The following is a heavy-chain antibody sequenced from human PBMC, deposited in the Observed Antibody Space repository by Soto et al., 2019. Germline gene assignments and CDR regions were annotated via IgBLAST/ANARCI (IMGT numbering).Heavy chain of an antibody. CDR3: ARGPVLSRGTPYYYYYYMDV. V-gene: IGHV4-34*01. CDR1: GGSFSGYY. J-gene: IGHJ6*03. CDR2: INHSGST. Sequence: QVQLQQWGAGLLKPSETLSLTCAVYGGSFSGYYWSWIRQPPGKGLEWIGEINHSGSTNYNPSLKSRVTISVDTSKNQFSLKLSSVTAADTAVYYCARGPVLSRGTPYYYYYYMDVWGKGTTVTVSS. D-gene: IGHD3-10*01.